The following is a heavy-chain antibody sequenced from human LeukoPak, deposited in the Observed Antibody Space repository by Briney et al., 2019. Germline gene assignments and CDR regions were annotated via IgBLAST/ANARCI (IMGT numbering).Heavy chain of an antibody. D-gene: IGHD6-19*01. V-gene: IGHV3-53*01. CDR1: GGSISSYY. J-gene: IGHJ4*02. CDR2: IYSGGDT. Sequence: ETLSLTCTVSGGSISSYYWSWIRQPPGKGLEWVSLIYSGGDTYYADSVKGRFTISRDNSKNTLYLQMNSLRAEDTAVYYCASSGVFPHNPLDYWGQGTLVTVSS. CDR3: ASSGVFPHNPLDY.